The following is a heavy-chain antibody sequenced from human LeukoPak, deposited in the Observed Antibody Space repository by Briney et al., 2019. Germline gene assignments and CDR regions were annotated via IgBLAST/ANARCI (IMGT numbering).Heavy chain of an antibody. Sequence: GASVKVSCKASGYTFTSYGISWVRLAPGQGLEWMGCISAYNGNTNYAQKLQGRVTMTTDTSTSTAYMELRSLRSDDTAVYYCARGGYCSSTSCYPPIYYYYGMDVWGQGTTVTVSS. V-gene: IGHV1-18*01. CDR1: GYTFTSYG. CDR2: ISAYNGNT. J-gene: IGHJ6*02. D-gene: IGHD2-2*01. CDR3: ARGGYCSSTSCYPPIYYYYGMDV.